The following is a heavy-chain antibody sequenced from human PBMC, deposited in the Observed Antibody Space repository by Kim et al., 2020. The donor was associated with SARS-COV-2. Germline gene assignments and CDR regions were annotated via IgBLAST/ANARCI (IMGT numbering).Heavy chain of an antibody. V-gene: IGHV3-21*01. CDR2: ISSSSSYI. CDR3: ARDKGKRIVPPPGHYDY. J-gene: IGHJ4*02. D-gene: IGHD3-22*01. CDR1: GFTFSSYS. Sequence: GGSLRLSCAASGFTFSSYSMNWVRQAPGKGLEWVSSISSSSSYIYYADSVKGRFTISRDNAKNSLYLQMNSLRAEDTAVYYCARDKGKRIVPPPGHYDYWGQGTLVTVSS.